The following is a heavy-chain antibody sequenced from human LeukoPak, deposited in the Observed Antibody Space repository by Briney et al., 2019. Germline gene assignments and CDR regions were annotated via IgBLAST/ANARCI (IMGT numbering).Heavy chain of an antibody. V-gene: IGHV4-34*01. Sequence: SETLSLTCAVYGGSFSGYYWSWIRQPPGKGLEWIGEINHSGSTNYNPSLKSRVTISVDTSKNQFSPKLSSVTAADTAVYYCARGPGSSSWYTYPAGGWFDPWGQGTLVTVSS. J-gene: IGHJ5*02. CDR2: INHSGST. CDR1: GGSFSGYY. CDR3: ARGPGSSSWYTYPAGGWFDP. D-gene: IGHD6-13*01.